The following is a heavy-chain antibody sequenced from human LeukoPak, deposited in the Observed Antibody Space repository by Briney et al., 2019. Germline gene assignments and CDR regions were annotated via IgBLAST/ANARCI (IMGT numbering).Heavy chain of an antibody. J-gene: IGHJ3*02. CDR1: GGSISSGSYY. Sequence: SETLSLTCTVSGGSISSGSYYWSWIRQPAGKGLEWIGRIYTSGSTNYNPSLKSRVTISVDTSKNQFSLKLSSVTAADTAVYYCAGGPPIYDILTGYSPDAFDIWGQGTMVTVSS. D-gene: IGHD3-9*01. V-gene: IGHV4-61*02. CDR2: IYTSGST. CDR3: AGGPPIYDILTGYSPDAFDI.